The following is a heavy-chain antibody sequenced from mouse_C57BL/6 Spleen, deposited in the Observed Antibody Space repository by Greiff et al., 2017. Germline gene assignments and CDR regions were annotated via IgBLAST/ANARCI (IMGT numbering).Heavy chain of an antibody. V-gene: IGHV1-7*01. CDR3: ARDGSSFYFDY. D-gene: IGHD1-1*01. CDR2: INPSSGYT. J-gene: IGHJ2*01. Sequence: QVQLQQSGAELAKPGASVKLSCKASGYTFTSYWLHWVKQRPAQGLEWIGYINPSSGYTKYNQKFKDKATLTADKSSSTAYMQRRSLTYADSAVYYCARDGSSFYFDYGGQGTTLTVSS. CDR1: GYTFTSYW.